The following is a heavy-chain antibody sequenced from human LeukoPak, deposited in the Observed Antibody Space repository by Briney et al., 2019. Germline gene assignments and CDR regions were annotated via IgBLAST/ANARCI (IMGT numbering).Heavy chain of an antibody. Sequence: GGSLRLSCAASGFTFSSAAMTWVRQAPGKGLEWVSTITGSDDATYYADSVKGRFTISRDFSRNTVGLQMNSLRTGDTAICYCAKGPQLYSGYHPDYWGQGTLVTVSS. CDR1: GFTFSSAA. CDR3: AKGPQLYSGYHPDY. D-gene: IGHD1-14*01. J-gene: IGHJ4*02. V-gene: IGHV3-23*01. CDR2: ITGSDDAT.